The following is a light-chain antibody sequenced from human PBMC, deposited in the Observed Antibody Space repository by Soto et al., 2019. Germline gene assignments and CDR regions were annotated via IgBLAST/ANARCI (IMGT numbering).Light chain of an antibody. CDR2: LEGSGSY. V-gene: IGLV4-60*02. J-gene: IGLJ3*02. CDR3: ETWDSNTHTV. CDR1: SGHSSYI. Sequence: QSALTQSSSASASLGSLVKLTCTLSSGHSSYIIAWHQQQPGKAPRYLMKLEGSGSYNKGSGVPDRFSGSSSGADRYLTISNLQFEDEADYYCETWDSNTHTVFGGGTKLTVL.